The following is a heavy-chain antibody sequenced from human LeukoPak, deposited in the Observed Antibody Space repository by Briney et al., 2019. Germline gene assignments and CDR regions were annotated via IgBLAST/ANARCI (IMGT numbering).Heavy chain of an antibody. CDR3: ARPEGGWGRTDAFDI. Sequence: ASVKVSCKASGYTFTSCYMHWVRQAPGQGLEWMGIINPSGGSTSYAQKFQGRVTMTRDTSTSTVYMELGSLRSEDTAVYYCARPEGGWGRTDAFDIWGQGTMVTVSS. CDR1: GYTFTSCY. V-gene: IGHV1-46*03. CDR2: INPSGGST. J-gene: IGHJ3*02. D-gene: IGHD3-16*01.